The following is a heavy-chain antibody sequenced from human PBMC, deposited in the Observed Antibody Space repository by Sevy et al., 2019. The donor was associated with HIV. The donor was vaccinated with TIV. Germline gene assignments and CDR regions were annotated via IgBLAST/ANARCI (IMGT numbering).Heavy chain of an antibody. D-gene: IGHD3-10*01. CDR3: ARALYGSGSYYNPAYFDY. V-gene: IGHV1-69*13. Sequence: ASVKVSCKASGGTFSSYAISWVRQAPGQGLEWMGGIIPIFGTANYAQKFQGRVTITADESTSTAYMELSSLRSEDTPVYYCARALYGSGSYYNPAYFDYWGQGTLVTVSS. J-gene: IGHJ4*02. CDR1: GGTFSSYA. CDR2: IIPIFGTA.